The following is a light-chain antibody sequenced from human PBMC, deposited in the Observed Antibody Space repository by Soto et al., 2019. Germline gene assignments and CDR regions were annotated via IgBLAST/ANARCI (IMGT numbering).Light chain of an antibody. V-gene: IGLV4-60*03. CDR2: LEGSGSY. J-gene: IGLJ1*01. CDR3: ATWDSNTQV. CDR1: SGHSSYI. Sequence: QLVLTQSSSASASLGSSVKLTCTLSSGHSSYIIAWHQQQPGKAPRYLMKLEGSGSYNKGSGVPDRFSVSSSGADRYLTISTLQSEDEAHYYCATWDSNTQVFGTGTTVTVL.